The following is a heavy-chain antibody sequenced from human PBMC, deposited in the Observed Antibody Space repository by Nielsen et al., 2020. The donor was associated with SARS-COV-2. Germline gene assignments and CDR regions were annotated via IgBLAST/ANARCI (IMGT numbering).Heavy chain of an antibody. CDR3: ARDREPGYNAVDY. Sequence: GGSLRLSCAASGFTFSDYSMSWVRQAPGKGLEWLSSISGRSTFIHSADSVRGRFTISRDNAENSLYLRMNSLRAEDTAIYYCARDREPGYNAVDYWGQGTLVTVSS. D-gene: IGHD1-14*01. J-gene: IGHJ4*02. CDR2: ISGRSTFI. CDR1: GFTFSDYS. V-gene: IGHV3-21*01.